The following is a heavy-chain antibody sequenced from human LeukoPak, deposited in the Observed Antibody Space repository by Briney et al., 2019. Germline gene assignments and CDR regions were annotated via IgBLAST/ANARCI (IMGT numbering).Heavy chain of an antibody. Sequence: SETLSLTCTVSGGSVSSGTYYWGWIRQPPGKGLEWIGSIYYSGSTYYNPSLKSRVTISVDTSKNQFSLKLSSVTAADTAVYYCARHRPATPFDYWGQGTLVTVSS. CDR3: ARHRPATPFDY. V-gene: IGHV4-39*01. CDR2: IYYSGST. J-gene: IGHJ4*02. CDR1: GGSVSSGTYY.